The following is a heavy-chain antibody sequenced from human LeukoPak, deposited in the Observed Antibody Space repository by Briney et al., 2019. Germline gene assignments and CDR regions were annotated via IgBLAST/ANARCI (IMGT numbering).Heavy chain of an antibody. D-gene: IGHD5-24*01. CDR1: GYTFTSYG. CDR3: ARDRWLASDY. CDR2: ISAYNGNT. J-gene: IGHJ4*02. V-gene: IGHV1-18*01. Sequence: RASVKVSCKASGYTFTSYGISWVRQAPGQGLEWMGWISAYNGNTNYAQKLEGRVTMTTDPSTSTAYMELRSLRSDDTAVYYCARDRWLASDYWGQGTLVTVSS.